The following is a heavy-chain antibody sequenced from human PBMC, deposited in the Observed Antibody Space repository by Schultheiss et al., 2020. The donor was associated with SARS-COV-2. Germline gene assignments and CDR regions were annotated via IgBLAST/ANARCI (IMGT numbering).Heavy chain of an antibody. J-gene: IGHJ4*02. V-gene: IGHV3-30*03. D-gene: IGHD3-10*01. Sequence: GGSLRLSCAASGFTFSSDPMNWVRQAPGKGLEWVAVISYDGTNKYYADSLKGRFTISRDNSKNTLYLQMNSLRPEDTAVYYCARGVSGEGHFDYWGQGVLVTVSS. CDR1: GFTFSSDP. CDR3: ARGVSGEGHFDY. CDR2: ISYDGTNK.